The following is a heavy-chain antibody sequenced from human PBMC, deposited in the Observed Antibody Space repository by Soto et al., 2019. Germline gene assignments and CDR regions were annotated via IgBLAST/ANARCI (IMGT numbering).Heavy chain of an antibody. D-gene: IGHD2-2*01. CDR3: ARHADIVVVPAEGGGKTYYYYYGMDV. CDR2: IYPGDSDT. CDR1: GYSFTSYW. J-gene: IGHJ6*02. Sequence: GESLKISCKGSGYSFTSYWIGWVRQMPGKGPEWMGIIYPGDSDTRYSPSFQCQVTISADKSISTAYLQWSSLKASDTAMYYWARHADIVVVPAEGGGKTYYYYYGMDVWGQGTTVTVSS. V-gene: IGHV5-51*01.